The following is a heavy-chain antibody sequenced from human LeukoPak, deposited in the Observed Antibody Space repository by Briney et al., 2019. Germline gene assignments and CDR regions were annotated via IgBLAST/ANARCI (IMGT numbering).Heavy chain of an antibody. CDR2: INPNSGGT. D-gene: IGHD3-3*01. CDR1: GYIFTDHF. Sequence: ASVKLSRKSSGYIFTDHFMQWVRHAPGQGLEWMGWINPNSGGTSDAQTFKGRVTMTRDTSISTVYMKLSRLESDDTAVYYCAIDYDLGTPGSPYEFFDYWGQGTLVTVSS. V-gene: IGHV1-2*02. CDR3: AIDYDLGTPGSPYEFFDY. J-gene: IGHJ4*02.